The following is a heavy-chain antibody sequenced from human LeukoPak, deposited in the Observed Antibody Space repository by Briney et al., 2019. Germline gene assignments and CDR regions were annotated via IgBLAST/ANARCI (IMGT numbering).Heavy chain of an antibody. V-gene: IGHV3-53*01. Sequence: GGSPRLSCAASGFTVSNNYMTWVRQAPGEGLEWVSLIYIGGNTYYADSVKGRFAISRDNSKNTLYLQMDSLRAEDTDRYYCARDATYSSGWYGGRYFDYWGQGTLVTVSS. J-gene: IGHJ4*02. CDR3: ARDATYSSGWYGGRYFDY. CDR1: GFTVSNNY. CDR2: IYIGGNT. D-gene: IGHD6-19*01.